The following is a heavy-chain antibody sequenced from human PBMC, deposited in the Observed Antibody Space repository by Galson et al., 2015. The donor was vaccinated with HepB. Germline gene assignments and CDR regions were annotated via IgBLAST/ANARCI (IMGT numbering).Heavy chain of an antibody. CDR2: ISYDGSDK. CDR3: ARERNYYGSGRTYYFDY. V-gene: IGHV3-30*04. J-gene: IGHJ4*02. Sequence: SLRLSCAAPGFTFSSYAMHWVRQAPGKGLEWVAVISYDGSDKYYADSVKGRFTISRDNSKNTLYLQMNSLRAEDTAVYYCARERNYYGSGRTYYFDYWGQGTLVTVSS. CDR1: GFTFSSYA. D-gene: IGHD3-10*01.